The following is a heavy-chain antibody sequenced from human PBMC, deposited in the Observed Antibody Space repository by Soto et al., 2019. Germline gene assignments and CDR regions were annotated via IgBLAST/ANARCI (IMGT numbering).Heavy chain of an antibody. Sequence: QITLKESGPTLVKPTQPLTLTCTFSGFSLSTSGVSVAWIRQPPGKALEWLALIYWDGNKRYSPSLESRLTITKDTSKNQVVLTMTYMDPVDTATYYCAHRHGSSGSYYFDYWGPGTLVTVSS. J-gene: IGHJ4*02. CDR1: GFSLSTSGVS. CDR3: AHRHGSSGSYYFDY. D-gene: IGHD3-10*01. V-gene: IGHV2-5*02. CDR2: IYWDGNK.